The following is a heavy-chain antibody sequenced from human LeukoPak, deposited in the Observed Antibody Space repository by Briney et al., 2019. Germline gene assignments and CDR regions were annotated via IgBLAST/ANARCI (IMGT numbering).Heavy chain of an antibody. J-gene: IGHJ6*03. CDR1: GGSISSYY. D-gene: IGHD2-15*01. CDR3: ARSPVGGCSGGSCYSPHFRYYYYYMDV. V-gene: IGHV4-59*01. CDR2: IYYSGST. Sequence: SETLSLTCTVSGGSISSYYWSWIRQPPGKGLEWIGHIYYSGSTNYNPSLKSRVTISVDTSKNQFSLKLSSVTAADTAVYYCARSPVGGCSGGSCYSPHFRYYYYYMDVWGKGTTVTVSS.